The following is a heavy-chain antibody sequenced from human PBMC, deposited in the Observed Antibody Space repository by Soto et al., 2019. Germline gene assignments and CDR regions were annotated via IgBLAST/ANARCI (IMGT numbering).Heavy chain of an antibody. CDR3: ARHPGYYDILTGYTTYYFDS. CDR2: INHSGST. J-gene: IGHJ4*02. CDR1: GGSFSGYY. D-gene: IGHD3-9*01. Sequence: PSETLSLTCAVYGGSFSGYYWTWIRQPPVTGLEWIGEINHSGSTNYNPSLKSRVTISLDTPKNQFSLKLSSVTAADTAVYYCARHPGYYDILTGYTTYYFDSWGQGILVT. V-gene: IGHV4-34*01.